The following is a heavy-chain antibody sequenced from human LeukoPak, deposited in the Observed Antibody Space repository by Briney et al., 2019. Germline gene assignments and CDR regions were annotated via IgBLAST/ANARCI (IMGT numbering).Heavy chain of an antibody. CDR1: GLTFSTYW. V-gene: IGHV3-7*03. CDR2: VKHDGSEK. J-gene: IGHJ6*02. D-gene: IGHD1-1*01. Sequence: GGSLRLSCAVSGLTFSTYWMSWVRQAPGQGLEWVANVKHDGSEKYYVDSVKGRFTISRDNAKNSLHLQMNSLRAEDTAVYYCTRGRRRDPTGSSYYYGMDVWGQGTTVAVSS. CDR3: TRGRRRDPTGSSYYYGMDV.